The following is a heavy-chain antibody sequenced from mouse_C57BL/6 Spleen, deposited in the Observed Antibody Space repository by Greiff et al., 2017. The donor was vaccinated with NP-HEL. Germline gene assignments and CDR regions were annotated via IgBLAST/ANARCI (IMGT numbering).Heavy chain of an antibody. CDR2: ISDGGSYT. CDR3: ARGSVHYFDY. V-gene: IGHV5-4*01. J-gene: IGHJ2*01. D-gene: IGHD1-1*01. CDR1: GFTFSSYA. Sequence: EVQGVESGGGLVKPGGSLKLSCAASGFTFSSYAMSWVRQTPEKRLEWVATISDGGSYTYYPDNVKGRFTISRDNAKNNLYLQMSHLKSEDTAMYYCARGSVHYFDYWGQGTTLTVSS.